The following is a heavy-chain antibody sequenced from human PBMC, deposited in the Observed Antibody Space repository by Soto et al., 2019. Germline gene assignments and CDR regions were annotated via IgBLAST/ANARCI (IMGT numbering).Heavy chain of an antibody. CDR2: ISTYNGHT. CDR1: GYTFTSYG. J-gene: IGHJ4*02. CDR3: ARDPEEYNYGHDH. Sequence: QVELVQSGVEAKKPGASVKVSCKASGYTFTSYGISWVRQAPGHGLEWMGWISTYNGHTNYAQKFQGRVTMTTDRSTSAAYMELRSLRSDDTAVYYWARDPEEYNYGHDHWGQGTLGSVAS. V-gene: IGHV1-18*01. D-gene: IGHD1-1*01.